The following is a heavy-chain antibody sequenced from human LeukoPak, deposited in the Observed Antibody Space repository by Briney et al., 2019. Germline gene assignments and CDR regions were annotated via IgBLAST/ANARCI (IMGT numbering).Heavy chain of an antibody. CDR3: ATPSYDSSGYYGY. CDR2: FDPEDGET. D-gene: IGHD3-22*01. Sequence: ASVKVSCKASGYTFTGYYMHWVRQAPGKGLEWMGGFDPEDGETIYAQKFQGRVTMTEDTSTDTAYMELSSLRSEDTAVYYCATPSYDSSGYYGYWGQGTLVTVSS. CDR1: GYTFTGYY. V-gene: IGHV1-24*01. J-gene: IGHJ4*02.